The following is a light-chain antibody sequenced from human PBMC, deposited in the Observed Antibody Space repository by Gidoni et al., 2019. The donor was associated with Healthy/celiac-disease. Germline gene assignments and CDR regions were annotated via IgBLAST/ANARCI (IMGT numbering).Light chain of an antibody. V-gene: IGKV4-1*01. CDR1: QSVLYSSNNKNY. J-gene: IGKJ2*01. CDR2: WAS. CDR3: QQYYSTPLYT. Sequence: IVMTQSPDFLAVSLGERATINCKSSQSVLYSSNNKNYLAWYQQKPGQPPKLLIYWASTRESGVPDRFSGSGSGTDFTLTISSLQAEDVAVYYCQQYYSTPLYTFGQGTKLEIK.